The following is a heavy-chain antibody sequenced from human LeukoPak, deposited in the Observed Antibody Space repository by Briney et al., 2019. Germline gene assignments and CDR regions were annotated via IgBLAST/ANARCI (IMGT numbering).Heavy chain of an antibody. CDR2: ISYDGSNK. CDR3: AKDFRDCSGGSCYPSGYFDL. CDR1: GFTFSSYG. J-gene: IGHJ2*01. Sequence: GGSLRLSCAASGFTFSSYGMHWVRQAPGKGLEWVAVISYDGSNKYYADSVKGRFTISRDNSKNTLYLQMNSLRAEDTAVYYCAKDFRDCSGGSCYPSGYFDLWGRGTLVTVSS. V-gene: IGHV3-30*18. D-gene: IGHD2-15*01.